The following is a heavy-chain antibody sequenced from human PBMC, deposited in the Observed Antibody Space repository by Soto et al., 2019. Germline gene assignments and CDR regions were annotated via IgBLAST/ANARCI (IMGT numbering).Heavy chain of an antibody. Sequence: GGSRRLSCAASGFSFSSYAMSWVRQAPPQGLEWVSSISTRGGRTSYADSVKGRFSISRDNSANAVYLDMDNLRAEDTGIYYCAKEFYYDASGKYSDVYFDSWGQGALVTVSS. D-gene: IGHD3-22*01. CDR1: GFSFSSYA. J-gene: IGHJ4*02. CDR2: ISTRGGRT. V-gene: IGHV3-23*01. CDR3: AKEFYYDASGKYSDVYFDS.